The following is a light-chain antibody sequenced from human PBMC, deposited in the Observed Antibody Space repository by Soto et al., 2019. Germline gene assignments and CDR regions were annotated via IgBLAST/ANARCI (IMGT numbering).Light chain of an antibody. Sequence: DIQLTQSPSTLSASVGDRVTITCRASQTISNWLAWYQQRPGKAPQLLISDASRLESGVPSRFSGSGSGTEFTLTISSLQPDDSATYYCQQYNSYCTFGQGTKVDI. V-gene: IGKV1-5*01. CDR1: QTISNW. CDR2: DAS. J-gene: IGKJ1*01. CDR3: QQYNSYCT.